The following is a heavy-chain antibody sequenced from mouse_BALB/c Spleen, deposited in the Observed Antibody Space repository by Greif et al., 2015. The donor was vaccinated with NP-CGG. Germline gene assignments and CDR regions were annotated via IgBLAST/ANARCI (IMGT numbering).Heavy chain of an antibody. Sequence: EVKVEESGAELVKPGASVKLSCTASGFNIKDTYMHWVKRRPEQGLEWIGRIDPANGNTKYDPKFQGKATITADTSSNTAYLQLSSLTSEDTAVYYCAREAYGKPPHYWGQGTTLTVSS. CDR3: AREAYGKPPHY. D-gene: IGHD2-1*01. CDR2: IDPANGNT. J-gene: IGHJ2*01. CDR1: GFNIKDTY. V-gene: IGHV14-3*02.